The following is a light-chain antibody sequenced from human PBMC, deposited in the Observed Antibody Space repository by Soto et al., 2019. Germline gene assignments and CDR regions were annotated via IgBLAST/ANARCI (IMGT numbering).Light chain of an antibody. Sequence: IQLTQSPSSLSASVGDRVTITCRASQGISSYLAWYQQKPGEAPQLLIYGASTLQSGVPSRFSGSGSGTHFTLTIISLQPEDFATYYCQQLKSYPLTFGPGTKVDIK. CDR3: QQLKSYPLT. CDR1: QGISSY. J-gene: IGKJ3*01. V-gene: IGKV1-9*01. CDR2: GAS.